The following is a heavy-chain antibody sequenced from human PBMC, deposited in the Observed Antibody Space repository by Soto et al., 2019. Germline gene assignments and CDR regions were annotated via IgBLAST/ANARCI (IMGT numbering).Heavy chain of an antibody. D-gene: IGHD1-1*01. J-gene: IGHJ4*02. CDR2: ISFDGRNE. Sequence: QVHLLESGGGVAQPGRSLRLSCAASGFMFNNYGMHWVRQAPGKGLEWGALISFDGRNEYYADSVKGRFTISRDNSRNALFLQMNSLGAEDSGVYYCAKGDWIDAPGYVDYWGQGTLVTVSS. V-gene: IGHV3-30*18. CDR1: GFMFNNYG. CDR3: AKGDWIDAPGYVDY.